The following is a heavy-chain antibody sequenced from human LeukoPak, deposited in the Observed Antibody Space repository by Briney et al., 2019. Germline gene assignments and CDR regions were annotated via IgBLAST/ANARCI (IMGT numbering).Heavy chain of an antibody. CDR3: ARGETVAAD. Sequence: GGSLRPSWPPSGFTVTSRYMNWVRQPPGKGREWISVIYSSVSTDYTDSVKSRFTISRDNAKNTLDLQINSLRTDDTAVYFCARGETVAADWGRGTLVTVSS. D-gene: IGHD6-19*01. CDR2: IYSSVST. V-gene: IGHV3-53*01. CDR1: GFTVTSRY. J-gene: IGHJ4*02.